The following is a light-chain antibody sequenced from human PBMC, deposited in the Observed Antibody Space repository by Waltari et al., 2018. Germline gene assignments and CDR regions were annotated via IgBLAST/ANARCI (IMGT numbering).Light chain of an antibody. V-gene: IGKV4-1*01. CDR1: QSLLYSSNNKNY. CDR3: QQYYGTPPYT. CDR2: WAS. J-gene: IGKJ2*01. Sequence: DIVMTQAPDSLAVSLGERATINCKSSQSLLYSSNNKNYLAWYQQKLGQPPKLLFYWASTRVSGIPDRFSGSGSGTDFTLTISSLQSEDVAVYYCQQYYGTPPYTFGQGTKLEIK.